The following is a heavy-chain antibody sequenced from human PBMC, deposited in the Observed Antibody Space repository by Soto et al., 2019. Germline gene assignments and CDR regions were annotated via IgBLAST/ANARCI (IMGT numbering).Heavy chain of an antibody. CDR2: FDPEDGET. J-gene: IGHJ4*02. D-gene: IGHD6-19*01. CDR1: GYTLTELS. Sequence: ASVKVSCKVSGYTLTELSMHWVRQAPGKGLEWMGGFDPEDGETIYAQKFQGRVTMTEDTSTDTAYMELSSLRSEDTAVYYCARLHSSGWYSDHWAQGTLVTVSS. V-gene: IGHV1-24*01. CDR3: ARLHSSGWYSDH.